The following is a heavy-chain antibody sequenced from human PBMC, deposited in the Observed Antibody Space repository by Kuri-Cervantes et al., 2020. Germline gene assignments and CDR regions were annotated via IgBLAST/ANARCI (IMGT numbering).Heavy chain of an antibody. CDR2: INWKSSTL. CDR1: GFTFDDYA. J-gene: IGHJ4*02. V-gene: IGHV3-9*01. CDR3: AKGRGTSSQNFDS. D-gene: IGHD6-6*01. Sequence: SLKISCAASGFTFDDYAMHWVRQAPGKGLEWVSGINWKSSTLGYADSVKGRFTISRDNAKNSLYLQMTNLRPEDTAFYYCAKGRGTSSQNFDSWGQGTLVTVSS.